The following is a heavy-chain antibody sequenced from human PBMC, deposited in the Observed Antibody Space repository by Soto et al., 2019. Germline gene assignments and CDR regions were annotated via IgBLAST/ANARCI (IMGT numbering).Heavy chain of an antibody. V-gene: IGHV1-2*02. Sequence: GASVKVSCKASGYRLRSNYIHWVRQAPGQGLGWLGWINPNSSGTVYAQKFQGRVTMTRDTSLTTVYMQLNRLTPDDTAIYYCARDLIVDGPDNYAMDVWGQGTAVTVSS. J-gene: IGHJ6*02. CDR1: GYRLRSNY. D-gene: IGHD3-22*01. CDR2: INPNSSGT. CDR3: ARDLIVDGPDNYAMDV.